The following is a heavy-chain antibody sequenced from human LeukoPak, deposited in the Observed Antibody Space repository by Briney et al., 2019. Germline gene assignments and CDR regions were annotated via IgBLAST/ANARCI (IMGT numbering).Heavy chain of an antibody. V-gene: IGHV3-23*01. Sequence: GGSLRLSCAASGFTFTNYAMNWVRQAPGQGLEWVSAISGGGDNTYYADSVKGRFTISRDNSKDTLYLQMNSLRAEDTAVYYCAKDGHFDILTGYAPNYYYYMDVWGKGTTVTVSS. D-gene: IGHD3-9*01. J-gene: IGHJ6*03. CDR1: GFTFTNYA. CDR2: ISGGGDNT. CDR3: AKDGHFDILTGYAPNYYYYMDV.